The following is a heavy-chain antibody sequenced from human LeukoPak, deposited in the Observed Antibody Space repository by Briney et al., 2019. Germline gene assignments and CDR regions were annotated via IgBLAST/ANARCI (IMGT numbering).Heavy chain of an antibody. CDR3: ARARCGGDCYSRMIVVVPDAFDI. CDR2: ISAYNGNT. Sequence: GASVKVSCKASGYTFTSYGISWVRQAPGQGLEWMGWISAYNGNTNYAQKLQGRVTMTTDTSTSTAYMELRSLRSDDTAVYYCARARCGGDCYSRMIVVVPDAFDIWGQGTMVTVSS. D-gene: IGHD2-21*02. V-gene: IGHV1-18*01. CDR1: GYTFTSYG. J-gene: IGHJ3*02.